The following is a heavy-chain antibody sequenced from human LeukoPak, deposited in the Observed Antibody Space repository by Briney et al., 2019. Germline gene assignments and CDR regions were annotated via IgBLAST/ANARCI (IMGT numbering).Heavy chain of an antibody. CDR1: GASISSGDYH. Sequence: SQTLSLTCTVSGASISSGDYHWNWIRQPPGKGLEWIGLIHDSGSTYYNPSLKSRVSISRDMSKNQLSLMLSSVTAADTAVYYCARGLNQYYFDSWGQGTLVTVSS. J-gene: IGHJ4*02. V-gene: IGHV4-30-4*01. CDR3: ARGLNQYYFDS. CDR2: IHDSGST. D-gene: IGHD1-14*01.